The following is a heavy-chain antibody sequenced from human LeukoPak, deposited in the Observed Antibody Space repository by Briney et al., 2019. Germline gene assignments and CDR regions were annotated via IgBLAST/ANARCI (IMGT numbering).Heavy chain of an antibody. Sequence: SETLSLTCTVSGASISSYYWSWIRQPPGKGLEWIGYISYSGSTNYNPSLKSRVTISAGTSKNQVSLTLSSVTAADTAVYYCARHPELYFFDYWGQGTLVTVSS. D-gene: IGHD3-10*01. CDR1: GASISSYY. V-gene: IGHV4-59*08. J-gene: IGHJ4*02. CDR2: ISYSGST. CDR3: ARHPELYFFDY.